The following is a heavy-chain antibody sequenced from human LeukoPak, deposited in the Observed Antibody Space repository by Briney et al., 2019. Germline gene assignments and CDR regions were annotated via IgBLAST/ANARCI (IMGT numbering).Heavy chain of an antibody. V-gene: IGHV4-59*01. CDR1: GGSISSYY. D-gene: IGHD5-12*01. CDR3: ARERLKGNWFDP. J-gene: IGHJ5*02. Sequence: SETLSLTCTVSGGSISSYYWSWIRQPPGKGLEWIGYIYYSGSTNCNPSLKSRVTISVDTSKNQFSLKLSSVTAADTAVYYCARERLKGNWFDPWGQGTLVTVSS. CDR2: IYYSGST.